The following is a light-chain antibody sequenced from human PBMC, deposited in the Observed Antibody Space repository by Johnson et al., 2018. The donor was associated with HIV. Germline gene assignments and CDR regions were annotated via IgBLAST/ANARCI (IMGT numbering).Light chain of an antibody. J-gene: IGLJ1*01. Sequence: QSVLTQPPSVSAAPGQKVTISCSGSSSTIGNNYVSWYQQFPGTAPKLLIYETNKRPSGIPDRFSGSKSGTSVTLGITGLQTGDEADYYCGSWDSSLSALYVFGTGTKVAVL. V-gene: IGLV1-51*02. CDR3: GSWDSSLSALYV. CDR2: ETN. CDR1: SSTIGNNY.